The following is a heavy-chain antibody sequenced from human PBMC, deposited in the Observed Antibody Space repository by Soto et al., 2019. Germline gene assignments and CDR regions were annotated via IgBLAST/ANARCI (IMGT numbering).Heavy chain of an antibody. CDR3: ARDLEQWRGVHDALDI. CDR2: INPSGGST. Sequence: ASVKVSCKASGYTFTSYYMHWVRQAPGQGLEWMGIINPSGGSTSYAQKFQGRVTMTRDTSTSTVYMELSSLRSEDTAVYYCARDLEQWRGVHDALDIWGQGTMVTVSS. J-gene: IGHJ3*02. V-gene: IGHV1-46*01. D-gene: IGHD3-10*01. CDR1: GYTFTSYY.